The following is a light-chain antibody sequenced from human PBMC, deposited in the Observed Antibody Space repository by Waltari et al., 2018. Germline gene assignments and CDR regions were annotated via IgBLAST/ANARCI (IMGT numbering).Light chain of an antibody. CDR1: ELGNKF. CDR2: QDD. V-gene: IGLV3-1*01. J-gene: IGLJ2*01. CDR3: QAWDRTTVV. Sequence: SYELSQPPSESVSPGQTAVISCSGEELGNKFVWGEHQTPGQSPVLVPYQDDKRPSGIPERFSGSNAGSRATLIIVGTQPMDEADYYCQAWDRTTVVFGGGTKLTVL.